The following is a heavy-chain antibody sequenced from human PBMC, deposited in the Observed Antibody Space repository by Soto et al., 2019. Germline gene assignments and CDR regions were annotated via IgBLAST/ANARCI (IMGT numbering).Heavy chain of an antibody. D-gene: IGHD3-3*01. V-gene: IGHV1-69*06. CDR1: GATFSSYA. Sequence: SVKVSCKASGATFSSYAISWVRQSPGQGLEWMGGIIPIFGTANYAQKFQGRVTITAYKSTSTAYMELSSLRSEDTAVYYCARGPYEFIDFSPYYYGMDVWGQGTTVTVSS. CDR2: IIPIFGTA. CDR3: ARGPYEFIDFSPYYYGMDV. J-gene: IGHJ6*02.